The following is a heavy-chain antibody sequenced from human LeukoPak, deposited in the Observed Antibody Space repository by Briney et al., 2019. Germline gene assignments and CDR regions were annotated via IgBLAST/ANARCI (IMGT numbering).Heavy chain of an antibody. CDR2: ISAYNGNT. D-gene: IGHD3-16*01. V-gene: IGHV1-18*01. Sequence: ASVKVSCKASGYTFTSYGISWVRQAPGQGLEWMGWISAYNGNTNYAQKLQGRVTMTTDASTSTAYMELRSLRSDDTAVYYCAREASTLWAFDIWGQGTMVTVSS. J-gene: IGHJ3*02. CDR3: AREASTLWAFDI. CDR1: GYTFTSYG.